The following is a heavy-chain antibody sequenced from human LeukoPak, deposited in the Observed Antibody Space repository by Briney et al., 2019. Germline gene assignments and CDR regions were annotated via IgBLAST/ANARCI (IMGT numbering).Heavy chain of an antibody. V-gene: IGHV4-4*07. Sequence: PSETLSLTCTVSGGSISSYYWSWIRQPAGKGLEWIGRIYTSGSTNYNPSLKSRVTMSVDTSKNQFSLKLSSVTAADTAVYYCARDRDLWTVTHWGWFDPWGQGTLVTVSS. CDR2: IYTSGST. CDR3: ARDRDLWTVTHWGWFDP. CDR1: GGSISSYY. D-gene: IGHD4-17*01. J-gene: IGHJ5*02.